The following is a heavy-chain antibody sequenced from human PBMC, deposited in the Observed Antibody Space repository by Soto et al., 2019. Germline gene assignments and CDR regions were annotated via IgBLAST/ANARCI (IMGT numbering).Heavy chain of an antibody. CDR3: ARGSQWQADY. V-gene: IGHV3-7*01. D-gene: IGHD6-19*01. CDR2: IKQSGSEK. J-gene: IGHJ4*02. Sequence: GGSLRLSCAGSGFTFGSYWMSWVRQAPGKGLEWVATIKQSGSEKYYVDSVKGRFTISRDNAENLLYLQLNSLKSDDTAVYFCARGSQWQADYWGQGTLVTVSS. CDR1: GFTFGSYW.